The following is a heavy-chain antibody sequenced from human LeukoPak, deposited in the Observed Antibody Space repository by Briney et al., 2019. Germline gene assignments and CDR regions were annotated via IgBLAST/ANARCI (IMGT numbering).Heavy chain of an antibody. V-gene: IGHV5-51*01. CDR1: GYIFTNYW. Sequence: GESLKISCKGSGYIFTNYWIGWVRQMPGKGLEWMGILYPVDSNTIYSPSFQGQVTISADRSISTAYLQWSRLKASDSATYYCARHGIAVTGTSFFDWWGQGTLVTVSS. CDR3: ARHGIAVTGTSFFDW. CDR2: LYPVDSNT. D-gene: IGHD6-19*01. J-gene: IGHJ4*02.